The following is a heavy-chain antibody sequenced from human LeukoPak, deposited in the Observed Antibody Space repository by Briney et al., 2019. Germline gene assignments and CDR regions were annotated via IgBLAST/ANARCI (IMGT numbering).Heavy chain of an antibody. J-gene: IGHJ4*02. CDR1: GYTFTGYY. CDR2: INPNSGGT. D-gene: IGHD4-23*01. Sequence: ASVKVSCXASGYTFTGYYMHWVRQAPGQGLEWMGWINPNSGGTNYAQKFQGGVTMTRDTSISTAYMELSRLRSDDTAVYYCARSSTVVTPVDHWGQGTLVTVSS. CDR3: ARSSTVVTPVDH. V-gene: IGHV1-2*02.